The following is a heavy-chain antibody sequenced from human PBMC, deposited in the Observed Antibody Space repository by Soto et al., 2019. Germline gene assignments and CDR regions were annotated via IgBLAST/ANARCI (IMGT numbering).Heavy chain of an antibody. Sequence: ASVKVSCKASGYTFTGYYMHWVRQAPGQGQERKGRINPNSGGTNYAQKFQGWVTMTRDTSISTAYMELSRLRSDDTAVYYCARSIRSSSWYGLPYYYYYMDVWGKGTTVTVSS. CDR3: ARSIRSSSWYGLPYYYYYMDV. D-gene: IGHD6-13*01. CDR2: INPNSGGT. CDR1: GYTFTGYY. V-gene: IGHV1-2*04. J-gene: IGHJ6*03.